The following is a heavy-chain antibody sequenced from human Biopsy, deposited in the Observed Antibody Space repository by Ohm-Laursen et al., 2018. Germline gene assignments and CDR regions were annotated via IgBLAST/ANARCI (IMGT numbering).Heavy chain of an antibody. D-gene: IGHD5-24*01. J-gene: IGHJ4*02. CDR2: VYHSGTT. Sequence: PSQTLSLTCTVSGGSISSGSTYWAWIRQPPGKGLEWIGSVYHSGTTYYSPSLKSRVTISVDTSKNQLSLKVTSVSAADTAAYYCARHDGNGPFALDSWGQGTLVTVSS. CDR3: ARHDGNGPFALDS. CDR1: GGSISSGSTY. V-gene: IGHV4-39*01.